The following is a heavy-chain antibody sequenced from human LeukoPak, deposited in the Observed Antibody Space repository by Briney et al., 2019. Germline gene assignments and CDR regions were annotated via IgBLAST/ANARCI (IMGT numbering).Heavy chain of an antibody. Sequence: GRSLRLSSAASAFTFSSYAMHWVRHAPGKGLEWVAVISYDGSNKYYADSVKGRFTIARDNSKNTLYLQMNSLRAEDTAVYYCARDSYYYGSGSYLVSDYWGQEPWSPSPQ. CDR3: ARDSYYYGSGSYLVSDY. D-gene: IGHD3-10*01. CDR1: AFTFSSYA. V-gene: IGHV3-30*04. CDR2: ISYDGSNK. J-gene: IGHJ4*01.